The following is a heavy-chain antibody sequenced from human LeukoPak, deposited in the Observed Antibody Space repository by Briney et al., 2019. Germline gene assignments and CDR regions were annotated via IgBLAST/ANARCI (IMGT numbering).Heavy chain of an antibody. J-gene: IGHJ4*02. V-gene: IGHV3-7*01. CDR2: IKEDGSET. CDR3: ARETPRRGETRDGYR. D-gene: IGHD5-24*01. CDR1: GFTFKKYW. Sequence: GESLRLSCAASGFTFKKYWMNWVRQVPGKGPECLGNIKEDGSETYYADSVKGRFTISRDNPKNLLFLQINSLRVEDTAVYYCARETPRRGETRDGYRWGQGTLVTVSS.